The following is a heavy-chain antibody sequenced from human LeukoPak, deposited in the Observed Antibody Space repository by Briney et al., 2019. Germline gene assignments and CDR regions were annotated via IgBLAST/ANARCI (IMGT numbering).Heavy chain of an antibody. CDR3: ANSPLSRSYYYYYYGMDV. CDR2: ISYDGSNK. V-gene: IGHV3-30-3*02. D-gene: IGHD3-10*01. Sequence: SCEASGGTFSSYAMHWVRQAPGKGLEWVAVISYDGSNKYYADSVKGRFTISRDNSKNTLYLQMNSLRAEDTAVYYCANSPLSRSYYYYYYGMDVWGQGTTVTVSS. J-gene: IGHJ6*02. CDR1: GGTFSSYA.